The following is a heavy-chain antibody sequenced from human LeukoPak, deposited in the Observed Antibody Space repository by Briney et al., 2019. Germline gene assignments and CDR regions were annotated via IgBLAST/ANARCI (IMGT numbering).Heavy chain of an antibody. CDR2: ISSSSYI. Sequence: GGSLRLSCAASGFTFSSYNMNWVRQAPGKGLEWVSSISSSSYIYYADSVKGRFTISRDNAKNSLYLQMSSLRAEDTAVYYCAKAPVTSCRGAFCYPFDYWGQGTLVTVSP. CDR1: GFTFSSYN. D-gene: IGHD2-15*01. V-gene: IGHV3-21*01. CDR3: AKAPVTSCRGAFCYPFDY. J-gene: IGHJ4*02.